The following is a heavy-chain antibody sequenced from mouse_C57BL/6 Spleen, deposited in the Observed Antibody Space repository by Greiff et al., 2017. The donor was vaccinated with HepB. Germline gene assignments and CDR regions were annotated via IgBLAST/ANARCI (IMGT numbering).Heavy chain of an antibody. Sequence: DVMLVESGGGLVKPGGSLKLSCAASGFTFSDYGMHWVRQAPEKGLEWVAYISSGSSTIYYADTVKGRFTISRDNAKNTLFLQMTSLRSEDTAMYYCAPKLFDYWGQGTTLTVSS. J-gene: IGHJ2*01. CDR2: ISSGSSTI. CDR3: APKLFDY. V-gene: IGHV5-17*01. CDR1: GFTFSDYG.